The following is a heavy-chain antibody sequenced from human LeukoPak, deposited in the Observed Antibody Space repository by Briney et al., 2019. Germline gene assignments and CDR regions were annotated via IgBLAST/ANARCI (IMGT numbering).Heavy chain of an antibody. CDR2: IYDSGST. V-gene: IGHV4-59*01. CDR1: GGSFSGDY. D-gene: IGHD4-17*01. J-gene: IGHJ4*02. Sequence: SETLSLTCAVYGGSFSGDYWSWIRQPPGKGLEWIGYIYDSGSTYYNPSLKSRVTISVDTSKNQFSLKLSSVTAADTAVYYCARDRNGEGRIDYWGQGTLVTVSS. CDR3: ARDRNGEGRIDY.